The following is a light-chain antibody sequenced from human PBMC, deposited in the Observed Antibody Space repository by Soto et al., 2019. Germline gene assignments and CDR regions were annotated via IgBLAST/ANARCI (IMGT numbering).Light chain of an antibody. CDR2: LNSDGSH. CDR3: QTWGTGIRGV. V-gene: IGLV4-69*01. Sequence: QSVLTQSPSASASLGASVKLTCTLSSGHSSYAIAWHQQQPEKGPRYLMKLNSDGSHSKGDGIPDRFSGSSSGAERYLTISGLQSEDEADYYCQTWGTGIRGVFGGGTKVTVL. J-gene: IGLJ2*01. CDR1: SGHSSYA.